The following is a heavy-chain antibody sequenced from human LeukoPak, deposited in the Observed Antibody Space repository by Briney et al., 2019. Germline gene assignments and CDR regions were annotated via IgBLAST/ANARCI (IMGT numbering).Heavy chain of an antibody. Sequence: SETLSLTCAVSGGSISSYYWSWIRQPPGKGLEWIGYIYYSGSTNYNPSLKSRVTISVDTSKNQFSLKLSSVTAADTAVYYCARGPVRAVAGTWGQGTLVTVSS. J-gene: IGHJ5*02. D-gene: IGHD6-19*01. CDR3: ARGPVRAVAGT. V-gene: IGHV4-59*08. CDR2: IYYSGST. CDR1: GGSISSYY.